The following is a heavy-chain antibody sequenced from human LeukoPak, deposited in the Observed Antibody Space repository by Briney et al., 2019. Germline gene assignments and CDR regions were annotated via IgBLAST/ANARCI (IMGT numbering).Heavy chain of an antibody. D-gene: IGHD6-6*01. J-gene: IGHJ5*02. CDR3: AREVSSSGGFDP. CDR2: ISYDGSNK. CDR1: GFTFSNYG. V-gene: IGHV3-30*19. Sequence: GGSLRLSCAASGFTFSNYGIHWVRQAPGKGLEWVAVISYDGSNKYYADSVKGRFTISRDNSKNTLYLQMNSLRAEDTAVYYCAREVSSSGGFDPWGQGTLVTVSS.